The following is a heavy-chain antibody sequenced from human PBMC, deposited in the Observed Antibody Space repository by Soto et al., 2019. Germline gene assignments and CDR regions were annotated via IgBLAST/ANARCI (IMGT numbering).Heavy chain of an antibody. V-gene: IGHV4-39*01. Sequence: QLQLQESGPGLVKPSETLSLTCTVSGVSISSSSYYWGWIRQPPGKGLEWIGSIYYSGSTYYNPARKSRVTISVDTSKIQFSLKLSSVTAADTAVYYCATLWFGESGYWGQGTLVTVSS. CDR2: IYYSGST. J-gene: IGHJ4*02. CDR3: ATLWFGESGY. D-gene: IGHD3-10*01. CDR1: GVSISSSSYY.